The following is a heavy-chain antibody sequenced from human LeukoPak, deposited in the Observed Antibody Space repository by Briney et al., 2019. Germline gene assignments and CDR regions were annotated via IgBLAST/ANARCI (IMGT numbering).Heavy chain of an antibody. CDR1: GGSFSGYY. CDR2: INHSGST. Sequence: ASETLSLTCAVYGGSFSGYYWSWIRQPPGKGLEWIGEINHSGSTNYNPSLKSRVTISVDTSKNQFSLKLSSVTAADTAVYYCAAGGYSYAADYWGQGTLVTVSS. CDR3: AAGGYSYAADY. J-gene: IGHJ4*02. V-gene: IGHV4-34*01. D-gene: IGHD5-18*01.